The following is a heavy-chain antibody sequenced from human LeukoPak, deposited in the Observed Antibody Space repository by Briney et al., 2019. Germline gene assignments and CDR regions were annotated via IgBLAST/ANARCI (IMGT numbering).Heavy chain of an antibody. V-gene: IGHV4-39*07. Sequence: SETLSLTCTVSGGFINSSSYYWGWIRQPPGKGLEWIGSIYYSGSTYYNPSLKSRVTISVDTSKNQFSLKLSSVTAADTAFYYCARDRKAARDYWGQGTLVTVSS. CDR3: ARDRKAARDY. CDR1: GGFINSSSYY. D-gene: IGHD6-6*01. CDR2: IYYSGST. J-gene: IGHJ4*02.